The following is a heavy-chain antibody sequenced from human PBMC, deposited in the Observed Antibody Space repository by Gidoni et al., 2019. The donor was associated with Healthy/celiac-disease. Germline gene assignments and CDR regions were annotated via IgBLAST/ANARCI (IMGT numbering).Heavy chain of an antibody. J-gene: IGHJ6*02. CDR2: MNPNSGNT. D-gene: IGHD2-2*01. CDR3: ATLKGSTSSYYYYGMDV. CDR1: GYTFTSYD. Sequence: QVQLVQSGAEVKKPGASVKVSCKASGYTFTSYDINWVRQATGQVLEWMGWMNPNSGNTGYAQKFQGRVTMTRNTSISTAYMELSSLRSEDTAVYYCATLKGSTSSYYYYGMDVWGQGTTVTVSS. V-gene: IGHV1-8*01.